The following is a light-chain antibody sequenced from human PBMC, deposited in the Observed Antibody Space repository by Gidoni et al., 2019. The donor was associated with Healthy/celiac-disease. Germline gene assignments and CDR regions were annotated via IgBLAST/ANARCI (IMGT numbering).Light chain of an antibody. CDR1: QSVSSY. V-gene: IGKV3-11*01. Sequence: NVLTQSPATLSLSPGDRAPLSCRASQSVSSYLAWYQQKPGQAPRLLIYDAANRATGNPARFSGSGSGTDFTLTISSLQPEDFAVYYCQQRSNWPPLTFGGGTKVEIK. CDR2: DAA. CDR3: QQRSNWPPLT. J-gene: IGKJ4*01.